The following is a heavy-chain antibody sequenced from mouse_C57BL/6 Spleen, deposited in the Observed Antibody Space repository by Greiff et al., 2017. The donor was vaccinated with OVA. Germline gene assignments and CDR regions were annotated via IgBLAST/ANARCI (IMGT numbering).Heavy chain of an antibody. J-gene: IGHJ4*01. V-gene: IGHV5-17*01. CDR2: ISRGSSTI. CDR3: ARIGAYAMDY. Sequence: DVKLVESGGGLVKPGGSLKLSCAASGFTFSDYGMNWVRQAPGKGLEWVAYISRGSSTIYYADTVKGRFTISRDNAKNTLFLQMTSLRSEDMAMYYCARIGAYAMDYWGQGTSVTVSS. CDR1: GFTFSDYG. D-gene: IGHD1-1*02.